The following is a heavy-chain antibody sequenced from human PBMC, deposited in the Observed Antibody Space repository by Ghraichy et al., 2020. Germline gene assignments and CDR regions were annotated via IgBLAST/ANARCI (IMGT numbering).Heavy chain of an antibody. J-gene: IGHJ4*02. CDR1: GYTFTGYY. CDR2: INPNTGFT. CDR3: ARLYCTSTSCFGRFFDS. Sequence: ASVKVSCKASGYTFTGYYVHWVRQAPGQGLEWMGWINPNTGFTNYAQKFQGRVTMTRDTSISTAYMELSRLRSDDTAVYYCARLYCTSTSCFGRFFDSWGQGTLVTVSS. V-gene: IGHV1-2*02. D-gene: IGHD2-2*01.